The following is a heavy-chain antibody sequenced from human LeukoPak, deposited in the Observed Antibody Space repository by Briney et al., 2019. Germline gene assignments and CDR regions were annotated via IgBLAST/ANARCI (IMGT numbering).Heavy chain of an antibody. CDR2: IYYSGST. J-gene: IGHJ5*02. Sequence: SETLSLTCTVSGGSISSSSYYWGWIRQPPGKGLEWIGSIYYSGSTYYNPSLKSRVTISVDTSKNLFSLKLSSVTAADTAVYYCARDLGIAVAKTISTWFDPWGQGTLVTVSS. V-gene: IGHV4-39*01. CDR3: ARDLGIAVAKTISTWFDP. D-gene: IGHD6-19*01. CDR1: GGSISSSSYY.